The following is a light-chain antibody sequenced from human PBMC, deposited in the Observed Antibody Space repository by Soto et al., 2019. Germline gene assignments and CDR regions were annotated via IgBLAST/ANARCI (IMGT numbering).Light chain of an antibody. V-gene: IGKV3-15*01. J-gene: IGKJ4*01. CDR2: RTS. Sequence: DIVMTESPATLSVSPGERATLSCRASQSISTILAWYQQRPGQAPRLLMFRTSSRATGFPARFSGSGSGTEFNLTISSLQSEDFGVYYCQQYNNWPRATFGGGTKVDI. CDR1: QSISTI. CDR3: QQYNNWPRAT.